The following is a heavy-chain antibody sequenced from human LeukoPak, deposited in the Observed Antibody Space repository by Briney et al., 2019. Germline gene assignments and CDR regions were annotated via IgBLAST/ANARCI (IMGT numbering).Heavy chain of an antibody. CDR2: IHPEGNEK. CDR1: GFMFSNFW. D-gene: IGHD1-1*01. J-gene: IGHJ4*02. CDR3: ARGDDFSGDH. V-gene: IGHV3-7*04. Sequence: GGSLRLSCAVSGFMFSNFWMSWVRQAPGRGLEWVANIHPEGNEKYHVESVKGRFTISRDNTKNLLFLQMNGLRVEDTAVYYCARGDDFSGDHWGQGTLVTVS.